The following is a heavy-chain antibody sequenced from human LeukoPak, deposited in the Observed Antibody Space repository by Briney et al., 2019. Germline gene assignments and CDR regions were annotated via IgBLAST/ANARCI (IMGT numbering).Heavy chain of an antibody. Sequence: SETLSLTCTVSGGSISSSSYYWGWIRQLPGKGLEWIGSIYYTGSPFYNPSLRSRVTMSVDTAENQFSLNLNSVTAADTAIYYCARQTYFYEASGHLNDNWGQGTLVTVSS. CDR2: IYYTGSP. D-gene: IGHD2-15*01. V-gene: IGHV4-39*01. CDR1: GGSISSSSYY. J-gene: IGHJ4*02. CDR3: ARQTYFYEASGHLNDN.